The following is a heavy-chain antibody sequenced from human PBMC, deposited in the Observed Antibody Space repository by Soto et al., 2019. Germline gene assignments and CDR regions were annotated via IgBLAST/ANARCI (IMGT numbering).Heavy chain of an antibody. J-gene: IGHJ6*03. D-gene: IGHD4-17*01. CDR1: GFSLSNARMG. CDR3: ARTTVTTLDYYYYMDV. Sequence: QVTLKESGPVLVKPTETLTLTCTVSGFSLSNARMGVSWIRQPPGKALEWLAHIFSNDEKSYSTSLKSRLTISKDTSKSQVVLTMTNMDPVDTATYYCARTTVTTLDYYYYMDVLGKGTTVTVSS. V-gene: IGHV2-26*01. CDR2: IFSNDEK.